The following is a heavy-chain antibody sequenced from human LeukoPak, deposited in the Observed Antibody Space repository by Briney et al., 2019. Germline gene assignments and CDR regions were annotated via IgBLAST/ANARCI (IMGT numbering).Heavy chain of an antibody. CDR1: GFTFSSYA. Sequence: GGSLRLSCAASGFTFSSYAMHWVLQAPGKGLEWVAVISNDGSQKYYADSVKGRFTISRDNAKNSLYLQMNSLRAEDTAVYYCARVGGYDYYYFDYWGQGTLVTVSS. D-gene: IGHD5-12*01. CDR2: ISNDGSQK. V-gene: IGHV3-30-3*01. CDR3: ARVGGYDYYYFDY. J-gene: IGHJ4*02.